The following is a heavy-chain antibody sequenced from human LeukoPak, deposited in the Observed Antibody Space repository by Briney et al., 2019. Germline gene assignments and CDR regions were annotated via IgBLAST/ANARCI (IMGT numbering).Heavy chain of an antibody. V-gene: IGHV5-51*01. CDR1: GYSFTSYW. CDR2: IYPGDSDT. CDR3: ARLSDWLGRVYYYGMDV. D-gene: IGHD6-19*01. Sequence: GESLKISCKGSGYSFTSYWIGWVRQMPGKGLEWMGIIYPGDSDTRYSPSFQGQVTISADKSISTAYLQWSSLKASDTAMYYCARLSDWLGRVYYYGMDVWGQGTTVTVSS. J-gene: IGHJ6*02.